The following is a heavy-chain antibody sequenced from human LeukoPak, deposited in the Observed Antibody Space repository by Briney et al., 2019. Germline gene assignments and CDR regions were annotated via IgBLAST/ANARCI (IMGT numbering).Heavy chain of an antibody. CDR2: ISSSSSYI. D-gene: IGHD2-2*01. CDR1: GFTFSSHS. J-gene: IGHJ6*02. Sequence: GGSLRLSCAASGFTFSSHSMNWVRQAPGKGLEWVSSISSSSSYIYYADSVKGRFTISRDNAKNSLYLQMNSLRAEDTAVYYCARDTCSSTSCYGYYYYGMDVWGQGTTVTVSS. CDR3: ARDTCSSTSCYGYYYYGMDV. V-gene: IGHV3-21*01.